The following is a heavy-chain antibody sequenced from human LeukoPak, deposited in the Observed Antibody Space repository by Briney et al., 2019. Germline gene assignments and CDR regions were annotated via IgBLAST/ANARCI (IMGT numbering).Heavy chain of an antibody. D-gene: IGHD3-22*01. CDR3: AVWGYYYDSSGYYYSY. J-gene: IGHJ4*02. V-gene: IGHV3-9*01. CDR2: ISWNSGSI. CDR1: GFTFDDYA. Sequence: GGSLRLSCAASGFTFDDYAMHWVRQAPGKGLEWVSGISWNSGSIGYADSVKGRFTISRDNAKNSLYLQMNSLRAEDTALYYCAVWGYYYDSSGYYYSYWGQGTLVTVSS.